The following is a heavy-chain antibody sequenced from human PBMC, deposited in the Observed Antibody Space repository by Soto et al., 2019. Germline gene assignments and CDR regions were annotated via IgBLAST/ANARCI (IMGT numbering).Heavy chain of an antibody. V-gene: IGHV1-18*01. D-gene: IGHD2-8*01. CDR3: ARDNGYYDF. Sequence: QIQLVQSGAEVKQPGASVKISCKTSGYTFSSYSINWVRQAPGQGLECMGWISTTSGNTHYAERVQGRVNAALDKSARTAFMEMWGLTSDDTAVYFCARDNGYYDFWGQGTLVTVSS. J-gene: IGHJ4*02. CDR2: ISTTSGNT. CDR1: GYTFSSYS.